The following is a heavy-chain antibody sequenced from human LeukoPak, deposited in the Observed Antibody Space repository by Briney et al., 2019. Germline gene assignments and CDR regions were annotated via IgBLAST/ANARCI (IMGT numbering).Heavy chain of an antibody. CDR1: GYTFTSYY. J-gene: IGHJ6*02. Sequence: ASVKVSCKASGYTFTSYYMHWVRQAPGQGLEWMGIINPSGGSTSYAQRFQGRVTMTRDTSTSTVYMELSSLRSEDTAVYYCARVGTSYYYGMDVWGQGTTVTVSS. CDR2: INPSGGST. D-gene: IGHD1-14*01. V-gene: IGHV1-46*01. CDR3: ARVGTSYYYGMDV.